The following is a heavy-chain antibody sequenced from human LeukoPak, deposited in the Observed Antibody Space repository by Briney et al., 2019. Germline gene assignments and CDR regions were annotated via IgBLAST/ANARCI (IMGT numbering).Heavy chain of an antibody. D-gene: IGHD3-9*01. J-gene: IGHJ5*02. CDR3: ARGGYYDILTGLNWFDP. CDR1: GSTFSDYY. CDR2: ISSSSSYT. Sequence: GGSLRLSCAASGSTFSDYYISWIRQAPGKGLEWVSYISSSSSYTNYADSVKGRFTISRDNAKNSLYLQMNSLRAEDTAVYYCARGGYYDILTGLNWFDPWGQGTLVTVSS. V-gene: IGHV3-11*06.